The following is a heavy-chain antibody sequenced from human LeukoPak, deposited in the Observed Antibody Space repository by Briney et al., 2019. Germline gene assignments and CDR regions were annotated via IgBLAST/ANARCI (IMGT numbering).Heavy chain of an antibody. CDR2: IYYSGST. CDR1: GGSISSGDYY. Sequence: SETLSLTCTVSGGSISSGDYYWSWIRQPPGKGLEWIGYIYYSGSTYYNPSLKSRVTISVDTSKNQFSLKLSSVTAADTAVYYCASGLRSSDAFDIWGQGTMVTVSS. J-gene: IGHJ3*02. CDR3: ASGLRSSDAFDI. V-gene: IGHV4-30-4*01. D-gene: IGHD4-17*01.